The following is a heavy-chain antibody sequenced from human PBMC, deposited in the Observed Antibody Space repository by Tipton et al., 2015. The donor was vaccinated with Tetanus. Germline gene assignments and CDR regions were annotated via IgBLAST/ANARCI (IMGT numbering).Heavy chain of an antibody. CDR3: AHSPYSSSWYSYWFDP. CDR2: IYWNDDK. Sequence: LVKPTQTLTLTCTFSGFSLSTSGVGVGWIRQPPGKALEWLALIYWNDDKRYSPSLKSRLTITKDTSKNQVVLTMTNMDPVDTATYYCAHSPYSSSWYSYWFDPWGQGTLVTVSS. CDR1: GFSLSTSGVG. D-gene: IGHD6-13*01. V-gene: IGHV2-5*01. J-gene: IGHJ5*02.